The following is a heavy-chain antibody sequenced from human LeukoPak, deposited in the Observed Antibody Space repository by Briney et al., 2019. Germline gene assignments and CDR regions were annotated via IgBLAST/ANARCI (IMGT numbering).Heavy chain of an antibody. CDR2: IKQDGSQK. V-gene: IGHV3-7*01. D-gene: IGHD2-15*01. CDR3: ARASLSSLLTFDY. Sequence: GGSLRLSCAASGFTSSSYWMNWVRQAPGTGLEWVAIIKQDGSQKYYVDTVKGRFAISTDTAKNSLYLLMNSLRAEDTAVYYCARASLSSLLTFDYWGQGTLVTVSS. CDR1: GFTSSSYW. J-gene: IGHJ4*02.